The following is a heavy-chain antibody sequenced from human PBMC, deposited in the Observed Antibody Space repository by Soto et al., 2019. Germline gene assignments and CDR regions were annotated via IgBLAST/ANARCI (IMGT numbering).Heavy chain of an antibody. CDR3: VLGGLETGYYRDMDY. Sequence: QDHLVQSGAEVKKPGASAKVSCKASGYTFKNYGINWVRQAPGRGLEWVAWISAYNGDTSYAQHFQGRVTVTTETVTNTADMELRSLRPDDTAVYFCVLGGLETGYYRDMDYWGQGTLVSVSS. CDR1: GYTFKNYG. CDR2: ISAYNGDT. D-gene: IGHD3-9*01. V-gene: IGHV1-18*04. J-gene: IGHJ4*02.